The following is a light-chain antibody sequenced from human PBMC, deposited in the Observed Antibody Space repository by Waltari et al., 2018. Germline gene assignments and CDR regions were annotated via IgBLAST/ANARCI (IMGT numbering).Light chain of an antibody. CDR1: QSVLSSSNNKNY. Sequence: DIVMTQSPDSLAVSLGERVNINCKSSQSVLSSSNNKNYFGWYQQKPGQPPKLLISWASTRESGVPDRFSGSGSGTDFTLTISSLQAEDVAVYYCQQCYSSPYTFGQGTKLEIK. CDR2: WAS. J-gene: IGKJ2*01. V-gene: IGKV4-1*01. CDR3: QQCYSSPYT.